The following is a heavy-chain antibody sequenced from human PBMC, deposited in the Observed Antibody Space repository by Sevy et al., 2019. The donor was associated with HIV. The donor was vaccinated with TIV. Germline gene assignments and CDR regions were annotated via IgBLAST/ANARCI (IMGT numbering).Heavy chain of an antibody. CDR1: GGSISSSSYY. CDR2: IYYSGST. J-gene: IGHJ5*02. Sequence: SETLSLTCTVSGGSISSSSYYWGWIRQPPGKGLEWIGSIYYSGSTYYNPSLKSRVTISVDTSKNQFSLKLSSVTAADTAVYYCARQYYDSWSGLNWFDPWGQGTLVTVSS. D-gene: IGHD3-3*01. CDR3: ARQYYDSWSGLNWFDP. V-gene: IGHV4-39*01.